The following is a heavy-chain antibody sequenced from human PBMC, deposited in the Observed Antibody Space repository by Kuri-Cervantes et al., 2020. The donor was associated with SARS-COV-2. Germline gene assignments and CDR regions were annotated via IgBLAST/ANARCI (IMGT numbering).Heavy chain of an antibody. CDR3: AKGYCSSTSCQRPLDY. J-gene: IGHJ4*02. V-gene: IGHV3-23*01. CDR2: ISGSGGST. Sequence: GGSLRLSCAASGFTFSSYAMSWVRQAPGKGLEWVSAISGSGGSTYYADSVKGRFTIPRDNSKNTLYLQMNSLRAEDTAVYYCAKGYCSSTSCQRPLDYWGQGTLVTVSS. D-gene: IGHD2-2*01. CDR1: GFTFSSYA.